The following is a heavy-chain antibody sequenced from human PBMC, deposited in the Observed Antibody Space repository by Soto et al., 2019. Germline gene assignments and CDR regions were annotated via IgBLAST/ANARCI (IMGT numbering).Heavy chain of an antibody. CDR1: GFTFSNHW. CDR2: ISNDGSDT. V-gene: IGHV3-74*03. J-gene: IGHJ5*02. Sequence: EVQVVESGGGLVQPGGSLRLSCAASGFTFSNHWMHWVRQAPGKGPVWVSRISNDGSDTTYADSVKGRFTISRDNAKNTVYLQMTSLRAEDTAVYLCVRHRPHNWFDPWRQPTPVTVSS. CDR3: VRHRPHNWFDP.